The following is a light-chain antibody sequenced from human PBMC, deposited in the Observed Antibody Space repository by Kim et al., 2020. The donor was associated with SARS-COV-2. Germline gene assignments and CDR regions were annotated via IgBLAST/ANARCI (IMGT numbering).Light chain of an antibody. CDR1: QDISNY. CDR3: LQYKNYPFT. J-gene: IGKJ5*01. V-gene: IGKV1-16*02. CDR2: AAS. Sequence: ASGGDRVTITCRASQDISNYLGWFQQKPGKAPRSLIYAASSLESGVPSKFSGSGSGTEFTLTINSLQPEDFATYYCLQYKNYPFTFGQGTRLEIK.